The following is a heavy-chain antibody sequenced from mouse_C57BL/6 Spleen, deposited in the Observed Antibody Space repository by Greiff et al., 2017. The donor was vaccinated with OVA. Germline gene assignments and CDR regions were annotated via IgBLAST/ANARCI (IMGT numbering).Heavy chain of an antibody. CDR1: GYTFTDHT. D-gene: IGHD1-1*01. J-gene: IGHJ1*03. CDR3: ARSEYYGSSYLTYWYFDV. CDR2: IYPRDGST. Sequence: QVQLQQSDAELVKPGASVKISCKVSGYTFTDHTIHWMKQRPEQGLEWIGYIYPRDGSTKYNEKFKGKATLTADKSSSTAYMQLNSLTSEDSAVYFCARSEYYGSSYLTYWYFDVWGTGTTVTVSS. V-gene: IGHV1-78*01.